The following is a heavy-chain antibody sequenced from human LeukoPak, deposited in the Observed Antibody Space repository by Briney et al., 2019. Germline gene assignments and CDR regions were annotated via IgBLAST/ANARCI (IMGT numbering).Heavy chain of an antibody. CDR2: ISGSGGST. D-gene: IGHD2-15*01. CDR3: ARAVFDLRWSQGFDP. CDR1: GFTFSSYA. J-gene: IGHJ5*02. V-gene: IGHV3-23*01. Sequence: GGSLRLSCAASGFTFSSYAMSWVRQAPGKGLEWVSAISGSGGSTYYADSVKGRFTISRDNSKNTLYLQIDSLRAEDTAVYYCARAVFDLRWSQGFDPWGQGTLVTVSS.